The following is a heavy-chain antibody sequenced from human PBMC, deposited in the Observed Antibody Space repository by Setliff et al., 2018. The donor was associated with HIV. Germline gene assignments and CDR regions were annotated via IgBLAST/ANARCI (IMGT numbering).Heavy chain of an antibody. V-gene: IGHV1-46*01. CDR1: GYTSTNYY. CDR2: INPSGGRT. D-gene: IGHD3-22*01. Sequence: GASVKVSCKASGYTSTNYYIHWVRQAPGQGLEWMGLINPSGGRTSYAQKFQGRLTMTRDTSGSTVYMELSSLRSEDTAVYYCARCYYDSSGPTDAFDIWGQGTVVTVSS. J-gene: IGHJ3*02. CDR3: ARCYYDSSGPTDAFDI.